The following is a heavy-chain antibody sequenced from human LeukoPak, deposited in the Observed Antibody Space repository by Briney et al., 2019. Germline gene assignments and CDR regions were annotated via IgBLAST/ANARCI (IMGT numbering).Heavy chain of an antibody. Sequence: SVKVSCKASGGTFSSYAISWVRQAPGQGLEWMGGVIPIFGTANYAQKFQGRVTITADKSTSTAYMELSSLRSEDTAVYYCARDGGVAGIGDDAFDIWGQGTMVTVSS. CDR2: VIPIFGTA. D-gene: IGHD6-19*01. CDR3: ARDGGVAGIGDDAFDI. CDR1: GGTFSSYA. J-gene: IGHJ3*02. V-gene: IGHV1-69*06.